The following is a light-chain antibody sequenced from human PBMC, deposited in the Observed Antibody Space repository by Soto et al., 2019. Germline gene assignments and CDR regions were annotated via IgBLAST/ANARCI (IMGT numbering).Light chain of an antibody. CDR2: EVS. CDR1: GSDVGGFDF. CDR3: SSYTGINTLL. Sequence: QSALTQPASVSGSPGQAITISCTGSGSDVGGFDFVSWYQQHPNKAPQLMIYEVSNRPSGVSNRFSGSKSGNTASLTISGLQAEDEADYYCSSYTGINTLLFGTGTKVTVL. J-gene: IGLJ1*01. V-gene: IGLV2-14*01.